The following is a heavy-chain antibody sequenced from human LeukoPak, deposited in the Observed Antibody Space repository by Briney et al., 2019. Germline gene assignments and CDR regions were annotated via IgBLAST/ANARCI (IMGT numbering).Heavy chain of an antibody. D-gene: IGHD3-9*01. V-gene: IGHV3-21*01. CDR1: GFTFSSYS. J-gene: IGHJ5*02. CDR2: ISSSSSYI. CDR3: ARVTPTYDILTGYYHNWFDP. Sequence: PGGSLRLSCAASGFTFSSYSMNWVRQAPGKGLEWVSSISSSSSYIYYADSVKGRFTISRDNAKNSLYLQMNSLRAEGTAVYYCARVTPTYDILTGYYHNWFDPWGQGTLVTVSS.